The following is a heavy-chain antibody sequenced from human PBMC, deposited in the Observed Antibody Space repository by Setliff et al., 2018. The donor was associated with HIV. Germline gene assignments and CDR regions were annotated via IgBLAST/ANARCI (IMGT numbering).Heavy chain of an antibody. J-gene: IGHJ4*02. CDR2: INHSGST. CDR3: ARRAGSDYFTRFDY. Sequence: SETLSLTCAVYGGSFSSYYWSWIRQPPGKGLEWIGEINHSGSTNYSPSLKSRVTISVDTSKNQFSLKLSSVSAADTAVYYCARRAGSDYFTRFDYWGQGTLVTVSS. V-gene: IGHV4-34*01. CDR1: GGSFSSYY. D-gene: IGHD3-10*01.